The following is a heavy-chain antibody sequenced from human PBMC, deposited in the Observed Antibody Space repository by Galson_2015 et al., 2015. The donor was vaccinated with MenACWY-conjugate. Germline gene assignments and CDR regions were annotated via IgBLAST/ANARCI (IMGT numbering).Heavy chain of an antibody. J-gene: IGHJ4*02. Sequence: SETLSLTCAVSGGSITTSRYHWAWIRQTPGKGLEWIGTVSYSGKAYYNPSLKRRVSFSIDTSKSQFSLRIISMTAADTAVYYCARDRSNDDYWSGFPGYYFDHWGQGNLATVSS. CDR3: ARDRSNDDYWSGFPGYYFDH. CDR2: VSYSGKA. CDR1: GGSITTSRYH. D-gene: IGHD3-3*01. V-gene: IGHV4-39*07.